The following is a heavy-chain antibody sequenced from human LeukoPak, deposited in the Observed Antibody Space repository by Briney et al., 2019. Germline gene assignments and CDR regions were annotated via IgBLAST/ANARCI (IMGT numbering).Heavy chain of an antibody. V-gene: IGHV1-69*13. D-gene: IGHD6-6*01. CDR1: GGTFSSYA. CDR3: ARDSSSSGGTDY. J-gene: IGHJ4*02. CDR2: IIPIFGTA. Sequence: ASVKVSCKASGGTFSSYAISWVRQAPGQGLEWMGGIIPIFGTANYAQKFQGRVTITADESTSTAYMELSSLRSEDTAVYYCARDSSSSGGTDYWGQGTLVTVSS.